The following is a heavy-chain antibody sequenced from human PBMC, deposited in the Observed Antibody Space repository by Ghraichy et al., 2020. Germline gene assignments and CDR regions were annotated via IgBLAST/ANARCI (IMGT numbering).Heavy chain of an antibody. J-gene: IGHJ6*02. CDR2: ITSSSRTT. Sequence: GGSLRLSCAASGFTFSGFSMNWVRQAPGKGLEWVSYITSSSRTTSYANSVKGRFTISRDNAKNSLYLQMSSLRDEDTAVYYCARGSTVVRFVYYDGMDVWGQGTTVTVSS. V-gene: IGHV3-48*02. CDR3: ARGSTVVRFVYYDGMDV. D-gene: IGHD4-23*01. CDR1: GFTFSGFS.